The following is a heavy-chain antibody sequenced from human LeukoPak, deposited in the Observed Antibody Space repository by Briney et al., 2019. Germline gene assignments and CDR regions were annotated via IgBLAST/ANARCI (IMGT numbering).Heavy chain of an antibody. J-gene: IGHJ3*02. D-gene: IGHD2-2*01. CDR2: IYHSGST. CDR1: GYSISSGYY. Sequence: SETLSLTCAVSGYSISSGYYWGWIRQPPGKGLEWIGSIYHSGSTYYNPSLKSRVTISVDTSKNQFSLKLSSVTAADTAVYYCARVGYCSSTSCYPGLDAFDIWGQGTMVTVSS. V-gene: IGHV4-38-2*01. CDR3: ARVGYCSSTSCYPGLDAFDI.